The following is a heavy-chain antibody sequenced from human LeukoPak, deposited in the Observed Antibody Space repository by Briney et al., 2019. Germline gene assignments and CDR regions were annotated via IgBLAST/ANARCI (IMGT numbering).Heavy chain of an antibody. CDR1: GFTFSAYS. Sequence: GGSLRLSCAASGFTFSAYSMNWVRQAPGKGLEWVSGISWNSGSIGYADSVKGRFTISRDNAKNSLYLQMNSLRAEDTALYYCAKDIFTMVRGVVDYWGQGTLVTVSS. V-gene: IGHV3-9*01. CDR2: ISWNSGSI. D-gene: IGHD3-10*01. CDR3: AKDIFTMVRGVVDY. J-gene: IGHJ4*02.